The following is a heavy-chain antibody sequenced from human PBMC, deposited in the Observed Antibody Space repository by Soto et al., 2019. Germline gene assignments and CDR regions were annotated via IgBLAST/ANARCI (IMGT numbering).Heavy chain of an antibody. CDR3: ARKAYCISTSCYEGGIAP. CDR2: IYYSGST. Sequence: SETLSLTCAVSGYSISSSNWWGWIRQPPGKGLEWIGYIYYSGSTYYNPSLKSRVTMSVDTSKNQFSLKLSSVTAVDTAVYYCARKAYCISTSCYEGGIAPWGQGTLVTVSS. J-gene: IGHJ5*02. CDR1: GYSISSSNW. D-gene: IGHD2-2*01. V-gene: IGHV4-28*01.